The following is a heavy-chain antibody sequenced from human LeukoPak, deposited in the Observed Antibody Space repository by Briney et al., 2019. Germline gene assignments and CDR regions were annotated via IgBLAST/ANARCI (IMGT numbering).Heavy chain of an antibody. Sequence: SETLSLTCTVSGGSITSHYWSWIRQPPGKRLEWIGYMFYTGRTNYSPSLNSRVPISVDTSKKQFSLKLSSVTAADTAVYFCARHRLEMASTHDAFDLWGQGTMVTVSS. J-gene: IGHJ3*01. CDR3: ARHRLEMASTHDAFDL. V-gene: IGHV4-59*08. CDR1: GGSITSHY. CDR2: MFYTGRT. D-gene: IGHD5-24*01.